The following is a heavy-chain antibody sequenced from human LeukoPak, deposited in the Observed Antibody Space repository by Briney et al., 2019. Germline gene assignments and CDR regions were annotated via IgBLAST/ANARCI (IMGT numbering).Heavy chain of an antibody. Sequence: ASVKVSCKASGYTFTSYGISWVRQAPGQGLEWMGWISAYNGNTNYAQKLLGRVTMTTDTSTSTAYMELRSLRSDDTAVYYCARAEEWGATTDLDYWGQGTLVTVSS. V-gene: IGHV1-18*01. CDR3: ARAEEWGATTDLDY. D-gene: IGHD1-26*01. CDR2: ISAYNGNT. J-gene: IGHJ4*02. CDR1: GYTFTSYG.